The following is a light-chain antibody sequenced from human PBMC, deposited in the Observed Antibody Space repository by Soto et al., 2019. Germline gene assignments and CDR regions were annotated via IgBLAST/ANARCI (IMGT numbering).Light chain of an antibody. CDR1: ESIGIF. CDR2: DAS. CDR3: HQRRSWPLL. J-gene: IGKJ4*01. Sequence: EIVLTQSPAILSLSPGERATLSCRASESIGIFLCWYQHKRGQAPRLLIYDASNKAPGIPVRFSGSGSGTDSTLTISRLELEDFAVYYCHQRRSWPLLFGGGTKVEIK. V-gene: IGKV3-11*01.